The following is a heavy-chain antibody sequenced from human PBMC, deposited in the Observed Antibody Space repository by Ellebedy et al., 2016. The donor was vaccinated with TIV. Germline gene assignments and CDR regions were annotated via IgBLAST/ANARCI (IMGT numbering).Heavy chain of an antibody. D-gene: IGHD5-12*01. CDR1: GFTFADHS. J-gene: IGHJ4*02. Sequence: GESLKISCATSGFTFADHSMHWVRQAPGKGLEWVSLISWDGDSTYYADSVKDRFTVSRDNRKDSLSLQMNSLRIEDTAVYYCAKDRLDNGYDSFDFWGQGTLVTVSS. V-gene: IGHV3-43*01. CDR2: ISWDGDST. CDR3: AKDRLDNGYDSFDF.